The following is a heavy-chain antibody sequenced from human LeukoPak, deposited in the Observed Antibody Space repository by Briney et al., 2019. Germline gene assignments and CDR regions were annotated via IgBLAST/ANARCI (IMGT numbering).Heavy chain of an antibody. CDR2: ISHDGSKK. CDR1: GFTFSHYG. D-gene: IGHD2/OR15-2a*01. Sequence: PGRSLRLSCAASGFTFSHYGIHWVRQAPGEGLEWMAVISHDGSKKYHADSVKGRFSMSRDNSNNTLYLHMNSLRVEDTAVYYCAKAGDFYGPGDWGQGTLVTVSS. CDR3: AKAGDFYGPGD. J-gene: IGHJ4*02. V-gene: IGHV3-30*18.